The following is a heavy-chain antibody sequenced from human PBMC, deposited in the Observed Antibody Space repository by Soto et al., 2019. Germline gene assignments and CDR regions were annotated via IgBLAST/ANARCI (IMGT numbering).Heavy chain of an antibody. D-gene: IGHD3-22*01. J-gene: IGHJ4*02. V-gene: IGHV3-23*01. CDR1: GFTFNSYV. Sequence: EVQLLESGGALVQPGGSLRLSCAASGFTFNSYVMTWVRQAPGEGLEWVSSISRSGRGSAYYADSVKGRFTISRDNSENTLCLQMNNLRDEDTALYYCARGRYLDSSDYWVAILPFDHWGLGTLVTVSS. CDR2: ISRSGRGSA. CDR3: ARGRYLDSSDYWVAILPFDH.